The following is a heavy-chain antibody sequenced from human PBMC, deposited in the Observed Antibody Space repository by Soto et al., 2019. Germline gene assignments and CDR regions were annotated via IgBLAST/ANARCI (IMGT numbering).Heavy chain of an antibody. D-gene: IGHD3-22*01. V-gene: IGHV5-51*01. CDR3: ARQGFHYYDSSGYPQPPDY. J-gene: IGHJ4*02. CDR2: IYPGDSDT. Sequence: EVQLVQSGAEVKKPGESLKISCKGSGYSFTSYWIGWVRQMPGKGLEWMGIIYPGDSDTRYSPSFQGQVTISADKSISTAYLQWSSLKASDTAMYYYARQGFHYYDSSGYPQPPDYWGQGTLVTVSS. CDR1: GYSFTSYW.